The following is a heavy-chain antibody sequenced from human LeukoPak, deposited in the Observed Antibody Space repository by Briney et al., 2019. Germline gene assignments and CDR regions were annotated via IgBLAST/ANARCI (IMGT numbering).Heavy chain of an antibody. Sequence: PGGSLRLSCAASGFTFSSYWMHWVRQAPGKGLVWVSRINTDGGSTTYADSVKGRFTISRDNAKNTLYLQMNSLRAEDTAVYYCAKDRCSGGSCYSPWFDPWGQGTLVTVSS. CDR3: AKDRCSGGSCYSPWFDP. D-gene: IGHD2-15*01. CDR2: INTDGGST. J-gene: IGHJ5*02. CDR1: GFTFSSYW. V-gene: IGHV3-74*01.